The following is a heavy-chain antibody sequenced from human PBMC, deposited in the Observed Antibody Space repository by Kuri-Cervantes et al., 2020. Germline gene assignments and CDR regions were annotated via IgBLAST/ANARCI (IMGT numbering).Heavy chain of an antibody. Sequence: GESLKISCAASGFTFSSYAMHWVRQAPGKGLEWVAAISYDGSNKYYADSVKGRFTISRDNSKNTLYLQMNSLRAEDTAVYYCAIRREWELLGIDYWGQGTLVTVSS. CDR2: ISYDGSNK. CDR3: AIRREWELLGIDY. V-gene: IGHV3-30-3*01. CDR1: GFTFSSYA. D-gene: IGHD1-26*01. J-gene: IGHJ4*02.